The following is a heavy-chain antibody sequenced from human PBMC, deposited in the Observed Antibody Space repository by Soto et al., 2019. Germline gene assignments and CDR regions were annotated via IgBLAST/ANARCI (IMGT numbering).Heavy chain of an antibody. Sequence: GGSLRLSCAASGFTFSSYAMHWVRQAPGKGLEYVSAISSNGGSTYYANSVKGRFTISRDNSKNTLYLQMGSLRAEDMAVYYCARPYYYGSGSYLVGYFDYWGQGTLVTVSS. J-gene: IGHJ4*02. D-gene: IGHD3-10*01. CDR1: GFTFSSYA. CDR3: ARPYYYGSGSYLVGYFDY. CDR2: ISSNGGST. V-gene: IGHV3-64*01.